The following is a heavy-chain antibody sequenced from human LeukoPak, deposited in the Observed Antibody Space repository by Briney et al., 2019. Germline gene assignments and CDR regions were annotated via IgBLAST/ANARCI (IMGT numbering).Heavy chain of an antibody. CDR1: GFTFSDYY. V-gene: IGHV3-11*04. CDR2: ISSSGSTI. D-gene: IGHD4-11*01. CDR3: ARDQRLTVTTKDY. Sequence: PGGSLRLSCAASGFTFSDYYMSWIRQAPGKGLEWVSYISSSGSTIYYADSVKGRFTISRDNAKNSLYLQMNSLRAEDTAVYYCARDQRLTVTTKDYWGQGTLVTVSS. J-gene: IGHJ4*02.